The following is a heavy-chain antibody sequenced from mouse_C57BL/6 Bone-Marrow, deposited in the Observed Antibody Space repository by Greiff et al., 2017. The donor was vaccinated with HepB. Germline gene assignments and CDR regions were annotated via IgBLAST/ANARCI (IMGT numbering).Heavy chain of an antibody. J-gene: IGHJ4*01. CDR2: IYPGGGYT. V-gene: IGHV1-63*01. D-gene: IGHD2-5*01. CDR3: ARSYSNYAMDY. Sequence: QVQLQQSGAELVRPGTSVKMSCKASGYTFTNYWIGWAKQRPGHGLEWIGDIYPGGGYTNYNEKFKGKATLTADKSSSTAYMQFSSLTSEDSAIYYCARSYSNYAMDYWGQGTSVTVSS. CDR1: GYTFTNYW.